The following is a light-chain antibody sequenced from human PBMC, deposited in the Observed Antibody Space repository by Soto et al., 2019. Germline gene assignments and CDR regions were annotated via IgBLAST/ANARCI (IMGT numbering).Light chain of an antibody. J-gene: IGKJ4*01. CDR3: QHYGRSPLT. CDR1: QSVSSTY. CDR2: GTS. V-gene: IGKV3-20*01. Sequence: EIVLTQSPGTLSLSPGERATLSCRASQSVSSTYLAWYQHKPGQAPRLLIYGTSSRATGIPDRFSGSGSGTDFTLTISRLESEDFAVYYCQHYGRSPLTFGGGTKVEIK.